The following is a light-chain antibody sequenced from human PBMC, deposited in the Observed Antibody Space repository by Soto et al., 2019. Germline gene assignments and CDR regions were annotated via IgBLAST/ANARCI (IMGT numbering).Light chain of an antibody. V-gene: IGLV2-14*01. J-gene: IGLJ1*01. Sequence: QSALTQPASLSGSPGQSIPISCTGTSTDVGRYNYVSWYQQHPGKAPKLMVYDVSNRPSWVSNRFSGSKSGITASLTISGLQAEDEADYYCTSYTSDSTYVFGTGTKVTV. CDR2: DVS. CDR1: STDVGRYNY. CDR3: TSYTSDSTYV.